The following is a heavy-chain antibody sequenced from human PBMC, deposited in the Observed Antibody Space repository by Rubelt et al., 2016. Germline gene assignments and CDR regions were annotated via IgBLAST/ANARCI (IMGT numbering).Heavy chain of an antibody. V-gene: IGHV5-51*01. CDR2: IYPGDSDT. D-gene: IGHD1-26*01. Sequence: EVQLVQSGAEVKKPGESLKISCKGSGYSFTTYWIVWVRQMPGKGLECMGIIYPGDSDTRNSPSFQGHVSISADKSISTAYLHWSSLKASDTAMYYCARLRGSPQGAAFDIWGQGTMVTVSS. CDR1: GYSFTTYW. J-gene: IGHJ3*02. CDR3: ARLRGSPQGAAFDI.